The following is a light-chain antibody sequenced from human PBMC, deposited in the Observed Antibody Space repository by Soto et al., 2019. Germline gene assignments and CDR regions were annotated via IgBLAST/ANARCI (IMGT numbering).Light chain of an antibody. Sequence: DIQLTQSPSSLSASVGDRVTITCRATQAISRNLNWYQQRPGKAPDLLIFGASTLQSGVPSRFGGSGSGTDYTLTINTLQPEDSATYYCQHTYGTPDTFGQGTKVEV. CDR2: GAS. J-gene: IGKJ1*01. CDR3: QHTYGTPDT. V-gene: IGKV1-39*01. CDR1: QAISRN.